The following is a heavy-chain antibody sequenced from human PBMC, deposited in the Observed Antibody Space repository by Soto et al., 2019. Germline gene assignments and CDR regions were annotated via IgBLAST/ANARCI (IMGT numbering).Heavy chain of an antibody. CDR1: GDTFNFYT. CDR2: VIPMLRMS. Sequence: QVQLVQSGAEVRKPGSSVKVSCTASGDTFNFYTISWVRQAPGQGLEWMGRVIPMLRMSNYAQKFQGRVTISADKPTSTAYMALSSLRSDDTAVYYCATNYGSGSTHFDYWGQGTLVTVSS. V-gene: IGHV1-69*02. D-gene: IGHD3-10*01. CDR3: ATNYGSGSTHFDY. J-gene: IGHJ4*02.